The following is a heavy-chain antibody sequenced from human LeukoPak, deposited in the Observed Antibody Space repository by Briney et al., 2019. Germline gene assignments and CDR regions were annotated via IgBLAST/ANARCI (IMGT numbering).Heavy chain of an antibody. CDR1: GGSISSSSYY. D-gene: IGHD2-2*01. J-gene: IGHJ3*02. CDR2: IYYSGST. CDR3: ARLLADCSSTSCPSPWGAFDI. Sequence: SETLSLTCTVSGGSISSSSYYWGWIRQPPGKGLEWIGSIYYSGSTYYNPSLKSRVTISVDTSKNQSSLELSSVTAADTAVYYCARLLADCSSTSCPSPWGAFDIWGQGTMVTVSS. V-gene: IGHV4-39*01.